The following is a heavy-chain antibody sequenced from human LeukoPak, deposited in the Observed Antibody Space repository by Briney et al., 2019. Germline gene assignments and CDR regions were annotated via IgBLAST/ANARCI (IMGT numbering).Heavy chain of an antibody. J-gene: IGHJ5*02. D-gene: IGHD6-19*01. Sequence: SQTHSLTCAISGDSVSSNSAAWNWIRQSPSRGLEWLGRTYYRSKWYNDYAVSVKSRITINPDTSKNQFSLQLNSVTPEDTAVYYCARDGSRIAVAGTSGWFDPWGQGTLVTVSS. V-gene: IGHV6-1*01. CDR3: ARDGSRIAVAGTSGWFDP. CDR2: TYYRSKWYN. CDR1: GDSVSSNSAA.